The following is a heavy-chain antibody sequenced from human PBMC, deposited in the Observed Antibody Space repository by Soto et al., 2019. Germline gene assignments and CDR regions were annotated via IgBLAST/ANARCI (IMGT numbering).Heavy chain of an antibody. D-gene: IGHD2-15*01. CDR1: GFPFGRSA. CDR2: IISDTART. V-gene: IGHV3-23*01. Sequence: EVQLLESGGGLVQPGGSLRLSCAASGFPFGRSAMSWVRQAPGMGLEWVSTIISDTARTHYADSVKGRFTISRDSSKNTVCLQMNSLRAADTSVYYCATQDCSGAACSPPCCGQGTLFTVYS. CDR3: ATQDCSGAACSPPC. J-gene: IGHJ4*02.